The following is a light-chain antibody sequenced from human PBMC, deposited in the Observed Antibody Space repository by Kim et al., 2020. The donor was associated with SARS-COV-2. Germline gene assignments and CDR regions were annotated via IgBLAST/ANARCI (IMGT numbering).Light chain of an antibody. CDR2: AAS. CDR1: QSISSY. J-gene: IGKJ4*01. CDR3: QQSYSTPLT. Sequence: AAVGDRVNITCRASQSISSYVNWYQQKPGKAPKLLIYAASSLQSGVPSRFSGSGSGTDFTLTISSLQPEDFATYYCQQSYSTPLTFGGGTKVDIK. V-gene: IGKV1-39*01.